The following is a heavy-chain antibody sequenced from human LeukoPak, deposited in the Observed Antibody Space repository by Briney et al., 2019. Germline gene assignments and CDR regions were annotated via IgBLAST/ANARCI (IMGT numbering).Heavy chain of an antibody. Sequence: GSLRLSCAASGFTFSSYAMHWVRQAPGKGLEWVAVISYDGSNKYYADSVKGRFTISRDNSKNTLYLQMNSLRAEDTAVYYCAKDTSTVVNFYYFDYWGQGTLVTVSS. D-gene: IGHD4-23*01. CDR3: AKDTSTVVNFYYFDY. V-gene: IGHV3-30*04. CDR2: ISYDGSNK. J-gene: IGHJ4*02. CDR1: GFTFSSYA.